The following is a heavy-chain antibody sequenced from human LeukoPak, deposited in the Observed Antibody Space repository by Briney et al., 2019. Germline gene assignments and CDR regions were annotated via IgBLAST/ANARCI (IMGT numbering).Heavy chain of an antibody. D-gene: IGHD6-19*01. J-gene: IGHJ6*03. CDR2: ISYDGSNK. Sequence: VESLSLSCAASGCTFGSYAMHWVSQAPGKGLEWVAVISYDGSNKYYADSVKGRFTISRDNSKNTLYLQMNSLRAEDTAVYYCAREPVAGTWGGDSRYYYMDVWGKGTTVTVSS. CDR3: AREPVAGTWGGDSRYYYMDV. CDR1: GCTFGSYA. V-gene: IGHV3-30*04.